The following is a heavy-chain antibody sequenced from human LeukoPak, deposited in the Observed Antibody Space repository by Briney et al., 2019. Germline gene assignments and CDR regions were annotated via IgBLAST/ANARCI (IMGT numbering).Heavy chain of an antibody. D-gene: IGHD5-12*01. J-gene: IGHJ4*02. Sequence: ASVKVSCKASGYTFTSYYMHWVRQAPGQGLEWMGIINPSGGSTSYAQKFQGRVTMTRVTSTSTVYMELSSLRSEDTAVYYCASGNIRGYSGYDLDYFDYWGQGTLVTVSS. CDR2: INPSGGST. V-gene: IGHV1-46*01. CDR3: ASGNIRGYSGYDLDYFDY. CDR1: GYTFTSYY.